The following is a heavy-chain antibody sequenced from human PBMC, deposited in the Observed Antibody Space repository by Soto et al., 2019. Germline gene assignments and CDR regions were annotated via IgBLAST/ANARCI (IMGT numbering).Heavy chain of an antibody. CDR2: ISGSGSST. CDR3: ATDSNGWSKNY. J-gene: IGHJ4*02. V-gene: IGHV3-23*01. D-gene: IGHD6-19*01. CDR1: GFTFSSYA. Sequence: GGSLRLSCAASGFTFSSYAMAWVRQAPGKGLEWVSAISGSGSSTFYADSVKGRFTISRDNSKNTLYLQMNSLRAEDTAGYYCATDSNGWSKNYWGQGTLVTVSS.